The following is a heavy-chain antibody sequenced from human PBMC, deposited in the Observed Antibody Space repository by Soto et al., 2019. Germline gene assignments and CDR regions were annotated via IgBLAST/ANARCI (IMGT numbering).Heavy chain of an antibody. CDR2: FIPMSLLE. V-gene: IGHV1-69*04. CDR3: ARARSTKAFAPYDI. J-gene: IGHJ3*02. Sequence: QAQLVQSGAEVKKPGSSVKVSRNVSGGTFSSYTIAWVRQAPGQGLEWMGRFIPMSLLENYAQRLQGRVTITADRSTSTVYMELSSLKYEDTAVYYCARARSTKAFAPYDIWGQGTMVTVSS. CDR1: GGTFSSYT. D-gene: IGHD3-10*01.